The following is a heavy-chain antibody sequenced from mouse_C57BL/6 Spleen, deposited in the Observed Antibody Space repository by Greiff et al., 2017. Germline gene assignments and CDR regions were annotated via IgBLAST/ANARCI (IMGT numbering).Heavy chain of an antibody. CDR1: GFSLSTSGMG. V-gene: IGHV8-12*01. J-gene: IGHJ4*01. D-gene: IGHD2-4*01. CDR2: IYWDDDK. CDR3: ARSQIYYDYKDAMDY. Sequence: QVTLKVSGPGILQSSQTLSLTCSFSGFSLSTSGMGVSWIRQPSGKGLEWLAHIYWDDDKRYNPFLKSRLTLSKDTSRNQVFLKITRVDTADTATYYCARSQIYYDYKDAMDYWGQGTSVTVSS.